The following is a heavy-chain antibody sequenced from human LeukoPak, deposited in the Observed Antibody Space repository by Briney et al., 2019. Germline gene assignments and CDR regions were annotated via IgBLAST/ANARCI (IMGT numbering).Heavy chain of an antibody. CDR2: INPNSGGT. J-gene: IGHJ6*03. D-gene: IGHD2-8*02. Sequence: ASVKVSCKASGYTFTGYFIHWVRQAPGQGLEWMGWINPNSGGTNYAQKFQGRVTMTRDTSISTAYMELSRLRSDDTAVYYCAREGGGVGNYYYYYYMDVWGKGTTVTISS. CDR3: AREGGGVGNYYYYYYMDV. CDR1: GYTFTGYF. V-gene: IGHV1-2*02.